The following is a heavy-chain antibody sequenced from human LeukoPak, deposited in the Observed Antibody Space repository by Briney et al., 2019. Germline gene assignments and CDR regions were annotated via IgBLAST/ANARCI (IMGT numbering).Heavy chain of an antibody. CDR1: GYTFTSYD. D-gene: IGHD6-19*01. CDR2: VNPNSGNT. CDR3: ARVPLLAVAGTDY. Sequence: ASVKVSCKASGYTFTSYDINWVRQATGQGLEWMGWVNPNSGNTGYAQKFQGRVTMTRDTSISTAYMELSRLRSDDTAVYYCARVPLLAVAGTDYWGQGTLVTVSS. J-gene: IGHJ4*02. V-gene: IGHV1-8*02.